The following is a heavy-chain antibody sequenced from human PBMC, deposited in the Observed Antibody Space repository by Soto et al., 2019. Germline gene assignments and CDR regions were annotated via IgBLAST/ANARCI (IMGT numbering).Heavy chain of an antibody. CDR2: IYYSGST. CDR3: ARGWGGSSSVTHDY. D-gene: IGHD6-13*01. Sequence: SETLSLTCTVSGGSISSGGYYRSWIRQHPGKGLEWIGYIYYSGSTYYNPSLKSRVTISVDTSKNQFSLKLSSVTAADTAVYYCARGWGGSSSVTHDYWGQGTLVTVSS. J-gene: IGHJ4*02. CDR1: GGSISSGGYY. V-gene: IGHV4-31*03.